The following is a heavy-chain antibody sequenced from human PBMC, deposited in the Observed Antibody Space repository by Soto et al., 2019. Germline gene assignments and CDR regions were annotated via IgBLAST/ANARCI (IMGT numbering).Heavy chain of an antibody. Sequence: QITLNESGPTVVRPTETLTLTCRFSGFSLTTSGVGVGWIRQSPGKAPEWLALIYWDDDKRYSASLKSRVTITKETSKNQVVLTVSDLDPTDTATYYCAHRVLRTVLVTTTAIYFDFWGQGTPVAVSS. CDR2: IYWDDDK. CDR3: AHRVLRTVLVTTTAIYFDF. D-gene: IGHD5-18*01. CDR1: GFSLTTSGVG. V-gene: IGHV2-5*02. J-gene: IGHJ4*02.